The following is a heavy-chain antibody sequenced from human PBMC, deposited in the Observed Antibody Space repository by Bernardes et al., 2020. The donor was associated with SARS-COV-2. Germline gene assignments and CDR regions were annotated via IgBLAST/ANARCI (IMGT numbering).Heavy chain of an antibody. J-gene: IGHJ6*02. V-gene: IGHV3-74*01. CDR3: ARGRDCGGGSCNGYDYYGMDV. CDR1: GFTFSSYW. Sequence: GWSLRLSCVVSGFTFSSYWMHWVRQAPGKGLVWVSRIDTDGSVTTYADSVKGRFTISRDNGKNTLYLHLNTLRAEDTAVYYCARGRDCGGGSCNGYDYYGMDVWGQGTTVTVSS. D-gene: IGHD2-15*01. CDR2: IDTDGSVT.